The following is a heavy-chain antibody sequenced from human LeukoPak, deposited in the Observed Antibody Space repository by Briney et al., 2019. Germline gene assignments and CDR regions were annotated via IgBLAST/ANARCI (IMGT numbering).Heavy chain of an antibody. CDR1: GGSISRYY. D-gene: IGHD5-18*01. J-gene: IGHJ3*02. Sequence: SETLSLTCTVSGGSISRYYWSWIRQPPGKGLEWIGYIYYSGSTNYNPSLKSRVTISVDTSKNQFSLKLSSVTAADTAVYYCARVDTASDAFDIWGQGTMVTVSS. CDR2: IYYSGST. CDR3: ARVDTASDAFDI. V-gene: IGHV4-59*01.